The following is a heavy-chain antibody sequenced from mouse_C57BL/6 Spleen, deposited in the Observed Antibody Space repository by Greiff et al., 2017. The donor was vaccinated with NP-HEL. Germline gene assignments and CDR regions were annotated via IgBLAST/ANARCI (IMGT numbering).Heavy chain of an antibody. Sequence: VQLVESGPGLVAPSQSLSITCTVSGFSLTSYAISWVRQPPGKGLEWLGVIWTGGGTNYNSALKSRLSISKDNSKSQVFLKMNSLQTDDTARYYCARGGSSYDYYAMDYWGQGTSVTVSS. CDR3: ARGGSSYDYYAMDY. D-gene: IGHD1-1*01. V-gene: IGHV2-9-1*01. CDR1: GFSLTSYA. CDR2: IWTGGGT. J-gene: IGHJ4*01.